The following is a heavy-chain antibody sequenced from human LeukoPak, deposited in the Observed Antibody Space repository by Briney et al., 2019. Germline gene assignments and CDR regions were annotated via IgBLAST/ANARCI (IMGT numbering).Heavy chain of an antibody. CDR3: ARMYSSAYYGMDV. Sequence: SGTLSLTCAVSGGSISSSNWWSWVRQPPGKGXXXXXEIYHSGSTNYNPSLKSRVTISVDKSKNQFSLKLSSVTAADTAVYYCARMYSSAYYGMDVWGKGTTVTVSS. V-gene: IGHV4-4*02. CDR2: IYHSGST. CDR1: GGSISSSNW. D-gene: IGHD6-19*01. J-gene: IGHJ6*04.